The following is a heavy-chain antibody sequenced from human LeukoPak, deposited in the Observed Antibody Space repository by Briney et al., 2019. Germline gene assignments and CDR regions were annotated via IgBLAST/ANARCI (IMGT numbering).Heavy chain of an antibody. CDR1: GGTFSSYA. CDR3: ARPSAGYDNWFDP. J-gene: IGHJ5*02. Sequence: SVKVSCKASGGTFSSYAISWVRQAPGQGLEWMGRIVPIFGTANYAQKFQGRVTITTDESTSTAYMELSSPRSEDTAVYYCARPSAGYDNWFDPWGQGTLVTVSS. D-gene: IGHD5-12*01. CDR2: IVPIFGTA. V-gene: IGHV1-69*05.